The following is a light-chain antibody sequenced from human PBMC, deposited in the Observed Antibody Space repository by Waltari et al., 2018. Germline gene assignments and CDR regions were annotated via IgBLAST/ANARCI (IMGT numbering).Light chain of an antibody. CDR3: HQRSNWPLT. J-gene: IGKJ4*01. Sequence: IVLTQSPATLSLSPGERATLACRASQSVTGYLAWYQQKPGQAPRLLIYNTSKRATGIPARFSGSGSGTDFTLTISSLEPEDFAVYYCHQRSNWPLTFGGGTKVEIK. CDR1: QSVTGY. V-gene: IGKV3-11*01. CDR2: NTS.